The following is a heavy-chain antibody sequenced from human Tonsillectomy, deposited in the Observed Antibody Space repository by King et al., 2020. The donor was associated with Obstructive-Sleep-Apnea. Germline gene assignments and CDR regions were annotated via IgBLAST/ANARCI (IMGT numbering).Heavy chain of an antibody. CDR2: IWHDGSKE. D-gene: IGHD2-8*01. Sequence: VQLVESGGGVVQPGRSLRLSCTASGFTFCNYGRHWVRKAPGNGLEWVAGIWHDGSKEYYADSEKGRFTISRDNSKNTLYLQMNRLGVGDTAVYYCAKDLRYLVYYFDHWGQGTLVTASS. J-gene: IGHJ4*02. CDR3: AKDLRYLVYYFDH. V-gene: IGHV3-33*06. CDR1: GFTFCNYG.